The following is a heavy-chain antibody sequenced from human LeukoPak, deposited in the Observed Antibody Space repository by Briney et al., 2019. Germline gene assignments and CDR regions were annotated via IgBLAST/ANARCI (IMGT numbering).Heavy chain of an antibody. J-gene: IGHJ4*02. CDR2: ISGYNANT. CDR1: GYTFTSYG. D-gene: IGHD3-22*01. V-gene: IGHV1-18*01. Sequence: ASVKVSCKASGYTFTSYGISWVRQAPGQGLEWMGWISGYNANTNYAQKPQGRVTMTTDTSTSTAYMELRSLRPDDTAVYYCARDYYDSSGHLSFDYWGQGSLVTVSS. CDR3: ARDYYDSSGHLSFDY.